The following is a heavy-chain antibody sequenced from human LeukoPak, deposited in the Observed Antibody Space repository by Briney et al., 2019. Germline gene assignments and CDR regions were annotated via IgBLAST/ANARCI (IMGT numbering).Heavy chain of an antibody. V-gene: IGHV4-31*03. CDR3: ARDSKRYYDSSGYFYYYGMDV. CDR1: GGSISSGGYY. J-gene: IGHJ6*02. D-gene: IGHD3-22*01. Sequence: SETLSLTCTVSGGSISSGGYYWSWIRQHPGKGLEWIGYIYYSGSTYYNPSLKSRVTISVDTSKNQFSLKLSSVTAADTAVYYCARDSKRYYDSSGYFYYYGMDVWSQGTTVTVSS. CDR2: IYYSGST.